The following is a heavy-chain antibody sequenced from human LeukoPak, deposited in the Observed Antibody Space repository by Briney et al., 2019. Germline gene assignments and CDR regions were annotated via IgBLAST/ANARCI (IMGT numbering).Heavy chain of an antibody. J-gene: IGHJ4*02. D-gene: IGHD5-18*01. Sequence: PGGSLRLSCAASGFTFSSYWMRWVRQAPGKGLEWVANIKQDGSEKYYVDSVKGRFAISRDNAKNSLYLQMNSLRAEDTAVDYCARPGWIQQFDYWGQGTLVTVSS. CDR3: ARPGWIQQFDY. V-gene: IGHV3-7*01. CDR2: IKQDGSEK. CDR1: GFTFSSYW.